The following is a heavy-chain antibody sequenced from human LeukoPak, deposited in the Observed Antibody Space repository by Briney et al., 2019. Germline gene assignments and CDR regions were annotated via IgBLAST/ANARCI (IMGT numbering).Heavy chain of an antibody. D-gene: IGHD4-17*01. CDR3: VRDSSVTRMDV. J-gene: IGHJ6*04. Sequence: QPGGSLRLSCAASGFTFSSDWMHWVRQAPGEGLVWVSRITNDASSTSYADSAKGRFTISRDNAKNTLYLEMSSLRAEDTAVYYCVRDSSVTRMDVWGKGTTVTVSS. CDR2: ITNDASST. CDR1: GFTFSSDW. V-gene: IGHV3-74*01.